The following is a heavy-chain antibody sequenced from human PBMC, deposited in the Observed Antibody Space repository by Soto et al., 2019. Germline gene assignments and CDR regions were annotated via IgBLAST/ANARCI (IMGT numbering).Heavy chain of an antibody. Sequence: SETLSLTCTVSGGSISSYYGSWIRQPPGKGLEWIGYIYYSGSTNYNPSLKSRVTISVDTYKNQFSLKLSSVTAADTAVYYCARLRVGYFSSTSCYGYYYYYYMDVWGKGTTVTVSS. CDR3: ARLRVGYFSSTSCYGYYYYYYMDV. J-gene: IGHJ6*03. V-gene: IGHV4-59*08. D-gene: IGHD2-2*01. CDR1: GGSISSYY. CDR2: IYYSGST.